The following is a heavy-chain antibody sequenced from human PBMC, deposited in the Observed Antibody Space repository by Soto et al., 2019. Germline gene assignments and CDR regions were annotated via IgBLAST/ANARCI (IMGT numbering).Heavy chain of an antibody. CDR1: GFTVSSNY. J-gene: IGHJ4*02. CDR2: IYSGGST. D-gene: IGHD5-12*01. CDR3: ARGLYSGWHYFDY. Sequence: GGSLRLSSAAAGFTVSSNYMSWVRQAPGKGLEWVSVIYSGGSTYYADSVKGRFTISRDNSKNTLYLQMNSLRAEDTAVYYCARGLYSGWHYFDYWGQGTLVTVSS. V-gene: IGHV3-66*01.